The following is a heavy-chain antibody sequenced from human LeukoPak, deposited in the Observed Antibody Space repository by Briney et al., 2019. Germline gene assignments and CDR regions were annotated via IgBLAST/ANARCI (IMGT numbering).Heavy chain of an antibody. D-gene: IGHD2-15*01. Sequence: GGSLRLSCTASGFTFSTYSMNWVRQAPGKGLEWVSYITSSSSTMSYADSVKGRFTISRDNSKNTLYLQMNSLRAEDTAVYYCAKSGILVPLTQPGNYYMDVWGKGTTVTVSS. CDR2: ITSSSSTM. J-gene: IGHJ6*03. V-gene: IGHV3-48*01. CDR3: AKSGILVPLTQPGNYYMDV. CDR1: GFTFSTYS.